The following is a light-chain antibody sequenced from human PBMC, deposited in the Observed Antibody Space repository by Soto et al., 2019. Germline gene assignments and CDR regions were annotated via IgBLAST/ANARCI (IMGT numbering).Light chain of an antibody. V-gene: IGLV1-40*01. CDR2: GHT. J-gene: IGLJ2*01. Sequence: QYVLTQPPSVSGAPGQTVTISCTGSSSNIGAGYAVHWYQQLPGTAPKLLIDGHTHRPSGVPDRFSASKSGTSASLAITGLQAEDEADYYCQSYDNSLRAWVFGGGTKLTVL. CDR3: QSYDNSLRAWV. CDR1: SSNIGAGYA.